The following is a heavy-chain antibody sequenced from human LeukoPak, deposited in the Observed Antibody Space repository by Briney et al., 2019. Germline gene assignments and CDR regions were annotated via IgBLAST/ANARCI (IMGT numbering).Heavy chain of an antibody. V-gene: IGHV3-15*01. CDR3: TTNYYGSGSYSSEAFDV. J-gene: IGHJ3*01. D-gene: IGHD3-10*01. Sequence: GGSLRLSCAASGFTFSNAWMNRVRQAPGKGLEWVGRIKSKTDGGTVDYTTPVKGRFTISRDDSKNTLYLQMNSLKTEDTAVYYCTTNYYGSGSYSSEAFDVWGQGTMVTVSS. CDR2: IKSKTDGGTV. CDR1: GFTFSNAW.